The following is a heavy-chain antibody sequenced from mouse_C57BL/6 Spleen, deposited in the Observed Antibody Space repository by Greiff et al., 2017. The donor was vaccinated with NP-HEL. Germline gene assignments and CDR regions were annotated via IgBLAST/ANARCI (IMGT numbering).Heavy chain of an antibody. J-gene: IGHJ4*01. CDR3: ARRWLLRGYAMDD. V-gene: IGHV1-26*01. Sequence: EVQLQQSGPELVKPGASVKISCKASGYTFTDYYMNWVKQSHGKSLEWIGDINPNHGGTSYNQKFKGKATLPVDKSSSTAYMELRSLTSEDSAVYYCARRWLLRGYAMDDWGQGTSVTVSS. CDR2: INPNHGGT. D-gene: IGHD2-3*01. CDR1: GYTFTDYY.